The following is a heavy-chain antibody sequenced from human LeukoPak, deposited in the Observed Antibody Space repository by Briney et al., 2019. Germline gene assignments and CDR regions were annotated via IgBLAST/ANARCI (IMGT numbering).Heavy chain of an antibody. CDR1: GFTFSSYA. V-gene: IGHV3-21*01. J-gene: IGHJ6*02. CDR2: ISSSSSYI. D-gene: IGHD1-26*01. CDR3: ARGDYYPTRETYYYYGMDV. Sequence: PGGSLRLSCAASGFTFSSYAMSWVRQAPGKGLEWVSSISSSSSYIYYADSVKGRFTISRDNAKNSLYLQMNSLRAEDTAVYYCARGDYYPTRETYYYYGMDVWGQGTTVTVSS.